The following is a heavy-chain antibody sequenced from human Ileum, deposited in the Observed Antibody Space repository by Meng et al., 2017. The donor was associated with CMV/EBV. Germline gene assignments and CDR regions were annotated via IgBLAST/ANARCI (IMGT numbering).Heavy chain of an antibody. J-gene: IGHJ4*02. CDR2: INGAGST. CDR3: VRDCRREHLFDY. Sequence: GGSLRLSCAASGFSVSGYYMSWVRQAPGKGLEWVSVINGAGSTVYADSVRGRFTISRDNAKNSLYLQMNSLRAEDTAVYYCVRDCRREHLFDYWGQGTLVTVSS. CDR1: GFSVSGYY. D-gene: IGHD1/OR15-1a*01. V-gene: IGHV3-66*01.